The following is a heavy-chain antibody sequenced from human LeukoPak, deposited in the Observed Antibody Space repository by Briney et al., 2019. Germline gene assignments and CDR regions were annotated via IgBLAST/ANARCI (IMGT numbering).Heavy chain of an antibody. J-gene: IGHJ4*02. CDR1: GGSISSSNSY. D-gene: IGHD3-10*01. V-gene: IGHV4-39*01. CDR2: IYYSGST. Sequence: PSETLPLTCTVSGGSISSSNSYWGWIRQPPGKGLAWIGSIYYSGSTYYNPSLKSRVTISVDTSKNQFSLKLSSVTAADTAVYYCARRPTRAVWFGGVDYWGQGTLVTVSS. CDR3: ARRPTRAVWFGGVDY.